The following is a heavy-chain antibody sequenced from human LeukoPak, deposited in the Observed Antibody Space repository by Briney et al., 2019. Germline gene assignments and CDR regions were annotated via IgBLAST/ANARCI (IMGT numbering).Heavy chain of an antibody. CDR3: APGLSGWSIPTGY. CDR2: IYSGGST. Sequence: GSLRLSCAASGFTVSSNYMSWVRRAPGKGLEWGSVIYSGGSTYYADSVKGRFTISRDNSKNTLYLQMNGLRAEDTAVYYCAPGLSGWSIPTGYWGQGTLVTVSS. J-gene: IGHJ4*02. V-gene: IGHV3-66*01. CDR1: GFTVSSNY. D-gene: IGHD6-19*01.